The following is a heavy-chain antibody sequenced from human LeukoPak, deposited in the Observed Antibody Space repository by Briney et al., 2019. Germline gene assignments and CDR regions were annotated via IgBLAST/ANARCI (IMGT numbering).Heavy chain of an antibody. J-gene: IGHJ6*03. CDR1: GGSISNYY. CDR2: IYYSGST. Sequence: PSETLSLTCTVSGGSISNYYWSWIRQPPGKGLEWIGYIYYSGSTNYNPSLKSRVTISVDTSKNQFSLKLSSVTAADMAVYYCARKGRGYSYGPQYYYYYYMDVWGKGTTVTVSS. CDR3: ARKGRGYSYGPQYYYYYYMDV. V-gene: IGHV4-59*12. D-gene: IGHD5-18*01.